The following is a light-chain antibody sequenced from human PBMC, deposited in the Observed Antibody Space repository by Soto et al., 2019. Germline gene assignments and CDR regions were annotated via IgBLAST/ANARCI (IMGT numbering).Light chain of an antibody. CDR2: GAS. CDR3: QQYDGSPPWT. CDR1: QRVSSTS. Sequence: EIVLTQSPGTLSFSPGERATLSCRASQRVSSTSLAWYQQKPGQAPRLLIYGASSRATGIPDRFSGSGSGTDSTLTISRLEPEDFAVYYCQQYDGSPPWTFGLGTKVDIK. V-gene: IGKV3-20*01. J-gene: IGKJ1*01.